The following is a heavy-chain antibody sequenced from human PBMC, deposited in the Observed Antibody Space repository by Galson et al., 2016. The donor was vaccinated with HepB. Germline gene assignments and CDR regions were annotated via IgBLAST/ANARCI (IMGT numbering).Heavy chain of an antibody. D-gene: IGHD2-21*01. V-gene: IGHV4-38-2*01. Sequence: EALSLTCDVSGDFIRNCYYWGWVRQSPERGLEWIANIHHSGGTQFHPSLQCRVTISVSTHKNQFFLRLTSVTAPDTAVYFCGRGLSYEDRRRDRCDYYNWFDPGGRGTVVTISS. CDR3: GRGLSYEDRRRDRCDYYNWFDP. J-gene: IGHJ5*02. CDR1: GDFIRNCYY. CDR2: IHHSGGT.